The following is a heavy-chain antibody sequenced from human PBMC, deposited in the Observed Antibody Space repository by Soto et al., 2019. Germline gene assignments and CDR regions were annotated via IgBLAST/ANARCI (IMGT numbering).Heavy chain of an antibody. Sequence: PGGSLRLSCAASGFTFSSYAMHWVRQAPGKGLEWVAVISYDGSNKYYADSVKGRFTISRDNSKNTLYLQMNSLRAEDTAVYYCAREGFYDILTRPLDYWGQGTLVTVSS. J-gene: IGHJ4*02. V-gene: IGHV3-30-3*01. CDR1: GFTFSSYA. CDR2: ISYDGSNK. D-gene: IGHD3-9*01. CDR3: AREGFYDILTRPLDY.